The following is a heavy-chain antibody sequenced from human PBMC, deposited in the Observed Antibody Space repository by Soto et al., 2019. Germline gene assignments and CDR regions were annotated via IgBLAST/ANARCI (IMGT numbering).Heavy chain of an antibody. J-gene: IGHJ4*02. CDR1: GLPFGTSW. D-gene: IGHD2-2*01. V-gene: IGHV3-74*01. Sequence: EVQLLNPGGGLFKPGGSWGLSGAASGLPFGTSWMHWFGNPPGKGLVWFSRINSDGSSTSYADSVKGRFTISRDNAKNTLYLQMNSLRAEDTAVYYCARELGYCSSTSCYSERYFDYWGQGTLVTVSS. CDR3: ARELGYCSSTSCYSERYFDY. CDR2: INSDGSST.